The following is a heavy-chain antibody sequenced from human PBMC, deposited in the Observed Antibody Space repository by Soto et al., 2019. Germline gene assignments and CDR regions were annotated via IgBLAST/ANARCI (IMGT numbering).Heavy chain of an antibody. D-gene: IGHD3-3*01. CDR2: IYYSGST. Sequence: QVQLQESGPGLVKPSQTLSLTCTVSGGSISSGGYYWSWIRQHPGKGLEWIGYIYYSGSTYYNPSLKSRVTIPGDTSKNQFSLKRSSVAAADAAVDYWARRGGGPFWSGGHLLDYWGQGTLVTVSS. CDR3: ARRGGGPFWSGGHLLDY. J-gene: IGHJ4*02. V-gene: IGHV4-31*03. CDR1: GGSISSGGYY.